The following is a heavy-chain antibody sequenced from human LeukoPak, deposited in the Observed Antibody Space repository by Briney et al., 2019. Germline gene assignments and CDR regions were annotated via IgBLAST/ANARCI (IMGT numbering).Heavy chain of an antibody. Sequence: GASVKVSCKASGYTFTCYYMHWVRQAPGQGLEWMGWINPNSGGTNYAQKFQGRVAMIRDTSISTAYMELSRLRSDDTAVYYCARDLVYYGSGSYYLPDYWGQGTLVTVSS. CDR3: ARDLVYYGSGSYYLPDY. D-gene: IGHD3-10*01. V-gene: IGHV1-2*02. J-gene: IGHJ4*02. CDR1: GYTFTCYY. CDR2: INPNSGGT.